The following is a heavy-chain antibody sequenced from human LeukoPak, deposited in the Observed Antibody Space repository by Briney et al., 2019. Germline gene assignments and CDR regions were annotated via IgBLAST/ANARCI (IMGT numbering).Heavy chain of an antibody. V-gene: IGHV3-48*03. D-gene: IGHD4-23*01. CDR1: GFTFSSYE. J-gene: IGHJ4*02. Sequence: GGSLRLPCAASGFTFSSYEMNWVRQAPGKGLEWVSYISSSGSTIYDADSVKGRFTISRDNAKNSLYLQMNSLRAEDTAVYYCARDYGGSSPFDYWGQGTLVTVSS. CDR3: ARDYGGSSPFDY. CDR2: ISSSGSTI.